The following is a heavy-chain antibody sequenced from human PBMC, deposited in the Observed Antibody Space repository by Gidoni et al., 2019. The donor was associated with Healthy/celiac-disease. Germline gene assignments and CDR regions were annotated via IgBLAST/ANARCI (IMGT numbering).Heavy chain of an antibody. CDR3: ARGVRSYDILTGYYGIGYFDY. D-gene: IGHD3-9*01. Sequence: QVQLQESGPGLVKPSETLSLTCTVQVGSISSYYWRWIRQPPGKGLEWIGYIYYSGSTNYTPSLKSRVTISVDTSKNQFSLKLSSVTAADTAVYYCARGVRSYDILTGYYGIGYFDYWGQGTLVTVSS. CDR1: VGSISSYY. CDR2: IYYSGST. J-gene: IGHJ4*02. V-gene: IGHV4-59*01.